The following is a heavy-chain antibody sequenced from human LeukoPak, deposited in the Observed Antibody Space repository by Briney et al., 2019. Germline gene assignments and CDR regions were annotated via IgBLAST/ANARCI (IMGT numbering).Heavy chain of an antibody. D-gene: IGHD5-24*01. V-gene: IGHV4-4*07. Sequence: SETLSLTCTVSGDSISRYYWNWIRQPAGKGLEWIGRIFTSGTTNYSPSLKSRVTMSVDTSKNQFSLKLTSVTAADTAVYYCARRRWLQEIDYWGQGTLVTVSS. J-gene: IGHJ4*02. CDR1: GDSISRYY. CDR3: ARRRWLQEIDY. CDR2: IFTSGTT.